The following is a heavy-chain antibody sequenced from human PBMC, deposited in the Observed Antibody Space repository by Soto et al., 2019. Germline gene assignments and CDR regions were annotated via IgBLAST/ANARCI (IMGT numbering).Heavy chain of an antibody. J-gene: IGHJ4*02. CDR3: ARGSFPQYYFDY. D-gene: IGHD6-6*01. CDR2: IYYSGST. Sequence: ASETLSLTCTVSGGSISSYYWSWIRQPPGKGLEWIGYIYYSGSTNYNPSLKSRVTISVDTSKNQFSLKLSSVTAADTAVYYCARGSFPQYYFDYWGQGTLVTVSS. V-gene: IGHV4-59*01. CDR1: GGSISSYY.